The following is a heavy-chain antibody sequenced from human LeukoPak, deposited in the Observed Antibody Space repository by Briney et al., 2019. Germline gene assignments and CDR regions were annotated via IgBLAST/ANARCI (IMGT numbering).Heavy chain of an antibody. J-gene: IGHJ4*02. CDR2: ISYDGSNK. CDR3: AKGYYSRPDY. D-gene: IGHD4-11*01. Sequence: GGSLRLSCAASGFTFSSYAMHWVRQAPGKGLEWVAVISYDGSNKYYADSVKGRFTISRDNSKNTLYLQMNSLRAEDTAVYYCAKGYYSRPDYWGQGTLVTVSS. V-gene: IGHV3-30*04. CDR1: GFTFSSYA.